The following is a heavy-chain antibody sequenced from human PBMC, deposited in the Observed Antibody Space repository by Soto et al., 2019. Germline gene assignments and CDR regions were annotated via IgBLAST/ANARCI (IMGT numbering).Heavy chain of an antibody. Sequence: RRLSCAASGFTFSSYGMHWVRQAPGKGLEWVAVISYDGSNKYYADSVKGRFTISRDNSKNTLYLQMNSLRAEGTAVYYCAKESATVTLDYWGQGTLVTVSS. CDR1: GFTFSSYG. CDR3: AKESATVTLDY. CDR2: ISYDGSNK. J-gene: IGHJ4*02. V-gene: IGHV3-30*18. D-gene: IGHD4-17*01.